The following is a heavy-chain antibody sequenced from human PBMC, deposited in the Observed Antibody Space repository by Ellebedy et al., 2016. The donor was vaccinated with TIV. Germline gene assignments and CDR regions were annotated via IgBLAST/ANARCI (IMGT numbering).Heavy chain of an antibody. D-gene: IGHD2-15*01. CDR2: IKEDGSEK. J-gene: IGHJ4*02. Sequence: GGSLRLXXAASGFIFNNYWMSWVRQAPGKGLEWVANIKEDGSEKYYVDSVKGRFTISRDNAKNSLYLQMNSLRTEDTAVYYCARAIGAGDGKWGQGALVTVSS. CDR3: ARAIGAGDGK. V-gene: IGHV3-7*01. CDR1: GFIFNNYW.